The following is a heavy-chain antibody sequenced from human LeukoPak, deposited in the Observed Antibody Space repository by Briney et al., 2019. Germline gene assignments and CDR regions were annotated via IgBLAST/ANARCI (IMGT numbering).Heavy chain of an antibody. CDR3: ARDGRFDTATL. V-gene: IGHV3-21*01. J-gene: IGHJ4*02. Sequence: GGSLRLSCAASGFTFSSYEMNWVRQAPGKGLEWVSSISSSSSYIYYADSVKGRFTISRDNAKNSLYLQMNSLRAEDTAVYYCARDGRFDTATLWGQGTLVTVSS. D-gene: IGHD5-18*01. CDR1: GFTFSSYE. CDR2: ISSSSSYI.